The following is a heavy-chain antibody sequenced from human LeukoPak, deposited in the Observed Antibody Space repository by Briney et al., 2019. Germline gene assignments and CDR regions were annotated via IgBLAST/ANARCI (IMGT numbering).Heavy chain of an antibody. J-gene: IGHJ4*02. CDR2: MSSDSGAI. CDR1: GFTFSTYM. Sequence: GGSLRLSCAASGFTFSTYMMNWVRQAPGKGLEWLSYMSSDSGAIYYADSVQGRFTISRDNAQKSLYLQMNSLRVEDTAVYYCVRELAYWGQGALVTVSS. CDR3: VRELAY. V-gene: IGHV3-48*01. D-gene: IGHD1-1*01.